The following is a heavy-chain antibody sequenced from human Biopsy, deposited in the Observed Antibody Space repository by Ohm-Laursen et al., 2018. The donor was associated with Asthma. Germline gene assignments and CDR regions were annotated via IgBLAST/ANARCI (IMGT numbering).Heavy chain of an antibody. J-gene: IGHJ4*02. CDR2: IHYSGST. D-gene: IGHD4-17*01. Sequence: SETLSLTCTVSGVSIRSYYWTWIRQPPGKGLEWIGNIHYSGSTYSNPSLKSRVTISVDTSKKQISLRLSSVIAADTATYYCATDSGVLPLGDWGQGSLVTVSS. CDR3: ATDSGVLPLGD. CDR1: GVSIRSYY. V-gene: IGHV4-59*01.